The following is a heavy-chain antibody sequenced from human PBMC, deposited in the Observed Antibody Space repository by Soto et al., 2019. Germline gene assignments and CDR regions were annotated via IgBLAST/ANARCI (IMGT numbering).Heavy chain of an antibody. Sequence: PSETLSLTCGVSGYSITSGFYWGWVRQSPGKGLEWIGTISYSAKTFYNPSLASRFSMAVDSSKNRFSLRLTSVTAADTALYYCTRGAGAPWVRFDSWGRGILVIVSS. J-gene: IGHJ4*02. V-gene: IGHV4-38-2*01. D-gene: IGHD3-16*01. CDR3: TRGAGAPWVRFDS. CDR1: GYSITSGFY. CDR2: ISYSAKT.